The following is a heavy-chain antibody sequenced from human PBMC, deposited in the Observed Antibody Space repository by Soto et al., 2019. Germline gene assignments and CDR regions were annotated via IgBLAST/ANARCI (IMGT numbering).Heavy chain of an antibody. Sequence: GGSLRLSCAASGFTFSSYAMHWVRQAPGKGLEWVAVISYDGSTYYADSVKGRFTISRDNSKNTLYLQMNSLRAEDTAVYYCAKDHPFSSGWYRPFDYWGQGTLVTVSS. CDR1: GFTFSSYA. D-gene: IGHD6-19*01. CDR2: ISYDGST. CDR3: AKDHPFSSGWYRPFDY. V-gene: IGHV3-30-3*01. J-gene: IGHJ4*02.